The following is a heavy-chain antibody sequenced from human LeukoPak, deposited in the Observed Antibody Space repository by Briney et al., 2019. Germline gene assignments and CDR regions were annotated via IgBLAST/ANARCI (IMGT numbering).Heavy chain of an antibody. J-gene: IGHJ4*02. CDR1: GFTFSSYA. CDR2: ISGSGGST. Sequence: GGSLRLSCAASGFTFSSYATSWVRQAPGKGLEWVSAISGSGGSTYYADSVKGRFTISRDNSKNTLYLQMNSLRAEDTAVYYCAKDEEEGSSSGGGFDYWGQGTLVTVSS. V-gene: IGHV3-23*01. D-gene: IGHD6-6*01. CDR3: AKDEEEGSSSGGGFDY.